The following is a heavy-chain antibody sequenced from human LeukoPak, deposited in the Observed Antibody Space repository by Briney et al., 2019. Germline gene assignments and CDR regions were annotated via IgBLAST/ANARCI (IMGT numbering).Heavy chain of an antibody. J-gene: IGHJ1*01. D-gene: IGHD3-22*01. CDR2: ISSNGGRT. CDR3: ATYYYDSGGFHFHH. CDR1: GFTFRSYG. Sequence: GGCLRLSCAASGFTFRSYGMHWVREAPGKRREYVSGISSNGGRTYYANSVKGRFTISRDNSRNTLYLQMGSLRAEDMAVYYCATYYYDSGGFHFHHWGQGTLVTVSS. V-gene: IGHV3-64*01.